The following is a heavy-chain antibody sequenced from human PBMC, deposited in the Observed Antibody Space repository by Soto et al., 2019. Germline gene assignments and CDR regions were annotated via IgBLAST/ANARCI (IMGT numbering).Heavy chain of an antibody. D-gene: IGHD3-9*01. V-gene: IGHV3-15*01. CDR2: IKSKTDGGTT. CDR1: GFTFSNAW. CDR3: AREGLVIIFKRGMDV. Sequence: EVQLVESGGGLVKPGGSLRLSCAASGFTFSNAWMSWVRQAPGKGLEWVGRIKSKTDGGTTDYAAPVKGRFTISRDNAKNSLYLQMNSLRAEDTAVYYCAREGLVIIFKRGMDVWGQGTTVTVSS. J-gene: IGHJ6*02.